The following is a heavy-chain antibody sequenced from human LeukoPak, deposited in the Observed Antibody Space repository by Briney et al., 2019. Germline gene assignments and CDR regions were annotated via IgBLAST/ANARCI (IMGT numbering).Heavy chain of an antibody. CDR3: AREATYYDFWSGRKFEEYYFDY. CDR1: GFTFGSYW. CDR2: IKQDGSEK. Sequence: GGSLRLSCAASGFTFGSYWMSWVRQAPGKGLEWVANIKQDGSEKYYMDSVKGRFTISRDNAKNSLYLQMNSLRAEDTAVYYCAREATYYDFWSGRKFEEYYFDYWGQGTLVTVSS. V-gene: IGHV3-7*01. J-gene: IGHJ4*02. D-gene: IGHD3-3*01.